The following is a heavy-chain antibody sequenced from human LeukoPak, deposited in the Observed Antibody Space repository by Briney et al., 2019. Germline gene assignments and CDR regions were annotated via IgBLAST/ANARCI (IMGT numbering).Heavy chain of an antibody. V-gene: IGHV3-7*01. Sequence: GGSLRLSCAASGFTFSSYWMSWVRQAPGKGLEWVANIKQDGSEIYYVDSVKGRFTISRDNAKNSLYLQMNSLRVEDTAVYYCARDEYYDFWSGYSPYYYYMDVWGKGTTVTVSS. CDR3: ARDEYYDFWSGYSPYYYYMDV. CDR1: GFTFSSYW. D-gene: IGHD3-3*01. CDR2: IKQDGSEI. J-gene: IGHJ6*03.